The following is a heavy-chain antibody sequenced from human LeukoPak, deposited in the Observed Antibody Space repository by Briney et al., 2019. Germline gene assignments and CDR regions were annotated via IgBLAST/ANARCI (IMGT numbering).Heavy chain of an antibody. D-gene: IGHD6-13*01. CDR3: ARHRAGTLDY. J-gene: IGHJ4*02. V-gene: IGHV4-59*08. Sequence: SETLSLTYTVSGGSISSYYWSWIRQPPGKGLEWIGYIYYSGSTNYNPSLKSRVTISVDTSKNQFSLKLSSVTAADTAVYYCARHRAGTLDYWGQGTLVTVSS. CDR2: IYYSGST. CDR1: GGSISSYY.